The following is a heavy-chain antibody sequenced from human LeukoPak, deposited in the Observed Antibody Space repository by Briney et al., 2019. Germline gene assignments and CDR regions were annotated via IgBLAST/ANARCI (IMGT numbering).Heavy chain of an antibody. Sequence: SETLSLTCTVSGGSISNYYWSWIRQPPGKELEWIGRIYISGSTNYNPSLKSRVTTSVDTSKNQFSLKLSSVTAADTAVYYCARDRGTWNDDGFDYWGQGTLVTVSS. J-gene: IGHJ4*02. CDR3: ARDRGTWNDDGFDY. CDR2: IYISGST. CDR1: GGSISNYY. V-gene: IGHV4-4*07. D-gene: IGHD1-1*01.